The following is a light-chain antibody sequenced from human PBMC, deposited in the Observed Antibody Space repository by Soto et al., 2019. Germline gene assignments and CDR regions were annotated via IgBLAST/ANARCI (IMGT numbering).Light chain of an antibody. V-gene: IGKV1-5*03. CDR1: QTISSW. CDR3: QHYNSYSEA. Sequence: DIKMSQSPSTLSGYVGDRVTITCRASQTISSWLAWSQQKPGKAPTLLIYKASTLKSGVPSRFSGSGSGTEFTLTISSLQPDVFATYYRQHYNSYSEAFGQGSKVDVK. CDR2: KAS. J-gene: IGKJ1*01.